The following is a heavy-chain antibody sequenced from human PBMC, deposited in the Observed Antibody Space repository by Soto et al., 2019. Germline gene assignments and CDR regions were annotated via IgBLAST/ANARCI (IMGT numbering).Heavy chain of an antibody. D-gene: IGHD3-9*01. CDR2: TYYRSKWYN. CDR1: GDSVSSNSAA. Sequence: SQTLSLTCAISGDSVSSNSAAWNWIRQSPSRGLEWLGRTYYRSKWYNDYAVSVKSRITINPDTSKNQFSLQLNSVTPEDTAVYYCARDRILRYFDWLPQPYYYYGMDVWGQGTTVTVPS. V-gene: IGHV6-1*01. J-gene: IGHJ6*02. CDR3: ARDRILRYFDWLPQPYYYYGMDV.